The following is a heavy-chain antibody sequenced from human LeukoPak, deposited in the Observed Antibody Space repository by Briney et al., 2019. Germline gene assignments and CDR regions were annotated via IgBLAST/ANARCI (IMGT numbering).Heavy chain of an antibody. V-gene: IGHV1-69*05. J-gene: IGHJ5*02. CDR1: GGTFSSYA. CDR2: IFPIFGTA. Sequence: SVKVSCKASGGTFSSYAISWMRQAPGQGLEWMGGIFPIFGTANYAQKFQGRVTITTDESTSTAYMELSSLRSEDTAVYYCARIVAAGTFLSWFDPWGQGTLVTVSS. CDR3: ARIVAAGTFLSWFDP. D-gene: IGHD6-13*01.